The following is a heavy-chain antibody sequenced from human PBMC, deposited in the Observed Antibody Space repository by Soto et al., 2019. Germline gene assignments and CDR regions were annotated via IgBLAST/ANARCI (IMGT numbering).Heavy chain of an antibody. J-gene: IGHJ4*02. D-gene: IGHD4-17*01. Sequence: SETLSLTCTGSGGSISGYYWSWIRQPPGKGLEWIGYIYYSGSTNYNPSLKSRVTISADTSKNQFFLRLTSVTAADTGVYFCARTLGPQVTGYVDGDYRWTIDQWGQGTLVTVSS. CDR2: IYYSGST. CDR1: GGSISGYY. V-gene: IGHV4-59*08. CDR3: ARTLGPQVTGYVDGDYRWTIDQ.